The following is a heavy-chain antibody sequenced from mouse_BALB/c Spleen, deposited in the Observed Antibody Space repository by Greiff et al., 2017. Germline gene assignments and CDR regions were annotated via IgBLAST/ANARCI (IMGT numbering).Heavy chain of an antibody. CDR1: GYTFTDYN. J-gene: IGHJ3*01. CDR3: ARRDYYGTPFAY. Sequence: VQLKQSGPELVKPGASVKIPCKASGYTFTDYNMDWVKQSHGKSLEWIGDINPNNGGTIYNQKFKGKATLTVDKSSSTAYMELRSLTSEDTAVYYCARRDYYGTPFAYWGQGTLVTVSA. V-gene: IGHV1-18*01. D-gene: IGHD1-1*01. CDR2: INPNNGGT.